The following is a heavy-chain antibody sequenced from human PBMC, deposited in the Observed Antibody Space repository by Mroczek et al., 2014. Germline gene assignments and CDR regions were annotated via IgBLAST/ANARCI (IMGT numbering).Heavy chain of an antibody. CDR2: IYYGGST. CDR1: GGSISSSSYY. D-gene: IGHD2-15*01. V-gene: IGHV4-39*01. J-gene: IGHJ4*02. Sequence: QVQLQQWGPGLVKPSETLSLTCAVSGGSISSSSYYWAWIRQPPGKGLEWIGSIYYGGSTYYNPSLKSRVTISVDTSKNQFSLKLSSVTAADTAVYYCARHFRGGGCYDYWGQGTLVTVSS. CDR3: ARHFRGGGCYDY.